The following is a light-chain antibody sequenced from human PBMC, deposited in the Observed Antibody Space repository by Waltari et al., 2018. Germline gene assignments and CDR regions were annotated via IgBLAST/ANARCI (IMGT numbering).Light chain of an antibody. CDR3: QSYDTRLGAWV. J-gene: IGLJ3*02. V-gene: IGLV1-40*01. CDR2: GNT. CDR1: SSNIGAGSA. Sequence: QSVLTQPPSVSGAPGQRVTISCTGSSSNIGAGSAVHWYQHLPGTAPKLLIYGNTNRPSGVPDQFSGSKSGTSASLVITGLQAEDEANYYCQSYDTRLGAWVFGGGTKLTVL.